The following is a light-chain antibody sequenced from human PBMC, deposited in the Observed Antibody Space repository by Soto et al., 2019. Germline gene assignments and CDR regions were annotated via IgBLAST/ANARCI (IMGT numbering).Light chain of an antibody. J-gene: IGLJ1*01. CDR3: CSYAGSRRV. V-gene: IGLV2-23*02. CDR1: SSDVGSYNL. CDR2: EVS. Sequence: QSVLTQPASVSGSPGQSITISCTGTSSDVGSYNLVSWYQQHPGKAPKLMIYEVSKRPSGVSNRFSGSKSGNTASLTISGLQAEDEADYYCCSYAGSRRVFGPGTQLTVL.